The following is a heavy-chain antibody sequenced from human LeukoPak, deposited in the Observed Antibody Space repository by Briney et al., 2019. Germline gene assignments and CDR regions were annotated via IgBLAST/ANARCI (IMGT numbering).Heavy chain of an antibody. CDR2: ISKSSSST. J-gene: IGHJ4*02. D-gene: IGHD3-10*01. CDR3: ARVRSSGSPLDY. V-gene: IGHV3-11*05. CDR1: GFTFSDYY. Sequence: GGSLRLSCAASGFTFSDYYMSWIRQAPGKGLEWVSYISKSSSSTNYADSVKGRFSISRDNAKNSLYLQLNSLTVEDTAVYYCARVRSSGSPLDYWGQGTLVPVSS.